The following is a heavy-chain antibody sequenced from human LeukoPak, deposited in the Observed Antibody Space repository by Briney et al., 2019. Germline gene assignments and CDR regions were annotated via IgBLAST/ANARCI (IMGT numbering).Heavy chain of an antibody. CDR1: GFTFGDYA. CDR3: ARDADDYYDSSALNWFDP. CDR2: INSDGSST. Sequence: GGSLRLSCTASGFTFGDYAMSWVRQAPGKGLVWVSRINSDGSSTSYADSVKGRFTISRDNAKNTLYLQMNSLRAEDTAVYYCARDADDYYDSSALNWFDPWGQGTLVTVSS. J-gene: IGHJ5*02. D-gene: IGHD3-22*01. V-gene: IGHV3-74*01.